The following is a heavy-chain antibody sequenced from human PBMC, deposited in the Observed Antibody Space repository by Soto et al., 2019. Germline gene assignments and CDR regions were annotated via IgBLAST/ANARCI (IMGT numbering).Heavy chain of an antibody. V-gene: IGHV4-4*07. CDR2: IYSSGSA. Sequence: SETLSLTCTVSRASIYTYSWTWIRQPAGKGLQWIGHIYSSGSANYSPSLKSRVSMSVDSSKNQISLKLSSVTAADTAVYYCATIVGANDYWGQGTLGT. CDR3: ATIVGANDY. CDR1: RASIYTYS. J-gene: IGHJ4*02. D-gene: IGHD1-26*01.